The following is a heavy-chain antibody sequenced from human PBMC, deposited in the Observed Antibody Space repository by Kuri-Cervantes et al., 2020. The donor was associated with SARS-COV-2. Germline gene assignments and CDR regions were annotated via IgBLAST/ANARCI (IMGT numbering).Heavy chain of an antibody. D-gene: IGHD6-13*01. J-gene: IGHJ4*02. CDR1: GFTFSSYA. Sequence: GESLKISCAASGFTFSSYAMHWVRQAPGKGLEYVSAISSNGGSTYYADSVKGRFTISRDNSKNTLYLQMGSLRAEDMAVYYCARAKQQLVPTSLFSYWGQGTLVTVSS. CDR3: ARAKQQLVPTSLFSY. V-gene: IGHV3-64*02. CDR2: ISSNGGST.